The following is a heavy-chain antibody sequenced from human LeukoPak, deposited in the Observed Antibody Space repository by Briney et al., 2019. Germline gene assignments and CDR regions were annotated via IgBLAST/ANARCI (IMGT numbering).Heavy chain of an antibody. CDR3: ARVGTIFGVTSRYWFDP. J-gene: IGHJ5*02. CDR1: GYTFTSYA. CDR2: INVGNGHT. D-gene: IGHD3-3*01. Sequence: ASVKVSCKASGYTFTSYAMHWVRQARGQRLEWMGWINVGNGHTKYSQKFQGRVTITRDTSASTAYMELSSLRSEDTAVYYCARVGTIFGVTSRYWFDPWGQGTLVTVSS. V-gene: IGHV1-3*01.